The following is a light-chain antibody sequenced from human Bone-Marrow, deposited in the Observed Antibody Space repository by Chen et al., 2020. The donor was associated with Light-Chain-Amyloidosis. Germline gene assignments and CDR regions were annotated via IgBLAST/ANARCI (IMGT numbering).Light chain of an antibody. Sequence: NFMLTQPHSVSESPGKTVIISCTRSSGSIATNYVQWYQQRPGSSPTTVIYEDDQRPSGVTDRFSGSIYRSSNSASLTISGLKTEDEADYYCQSYQGSSQGVFGGGTKLTVL. CDR1: SGSIATNY. CDR3: QSYQGSSQGV. V-gene: IGLV6-57*01. J-gene: IGLJ3*02. CDR2: EDD.